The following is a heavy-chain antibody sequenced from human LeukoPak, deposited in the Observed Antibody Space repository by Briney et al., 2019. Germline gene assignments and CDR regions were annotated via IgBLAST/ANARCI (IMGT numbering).Heavy chain of an antibody. CDR1: GFTFSGSA. D-gene: IGHD5-12*01. V-gene: IGHV3-73*01. CDR3: TFSGYVWDYFDY. J-gene: IGHJ4*02. Sequence: PGGSLRLSCAASGFTFSGSAMHWVRQASGKGLEWVGRIRSKPNSYATAYAASVKGRFTFSRDDSKNTAYLQMNSLKTEDTAVYYCTFSGYVWDYFDYWGQGTLVTVSS. CDR2: IRSKPNSYAT.